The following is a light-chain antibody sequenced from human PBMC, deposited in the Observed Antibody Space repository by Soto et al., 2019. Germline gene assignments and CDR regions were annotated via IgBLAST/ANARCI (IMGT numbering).Light chain of an antibody. CDR2: EVS. CDR3: SSYTSSSALYV. CDR1: NSDVGGYNY. Sequence: QSVLTQPASVSGSPGQSITISCTGTNSDVGGYNYVSWYQQHPGKAPKFMIYEVSNRPSGVSNRFSGSKSGNTASLTISGLQPEDEADYYCSSYTSSSALYVFGTGTKATVL. J-gene: IGLJ1*01. V-gene: IGLV2-14*01.